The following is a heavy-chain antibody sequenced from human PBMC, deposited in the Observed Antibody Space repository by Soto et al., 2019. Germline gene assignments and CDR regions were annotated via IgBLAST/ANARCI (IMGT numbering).Heavy chain of an antibody. CDR3: AREVTQLACLDY. CDR2: INAGNGNT. V-gene: IGHV1-3*01. CDR1: GYTFTGYA. J-gene: IGHJ4*02. D-gene: IGHD5-18*01. Sequence: ASVKVSCKASGYTFTGYAMHWVRQAPGQRLEWMGWINAGNGNTKYSQKFQGRVTITRDTSASAAYMELSSLSSEDTAVYYCAREVTQLACLDYWGQGTLVTVSS.